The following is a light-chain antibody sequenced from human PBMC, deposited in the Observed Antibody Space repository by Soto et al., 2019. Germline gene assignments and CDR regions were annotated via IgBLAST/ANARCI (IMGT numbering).Light chain of an antibody. CDR1: QSVETY. CDR3: QQRRXXVS. CDR2: DTS. J-gene: IGKJ3*01. V-gene: IGKV3-11*01. Sequence: IPLTQSPAILSLSPGERATLSCRASQSVETYLAWYQQKPGQPPRLLIYDTSKRASGVPARFSGSGSGTDFTLSIXXXXXXDFAVYFCQQRRXXVSFGPGTX.